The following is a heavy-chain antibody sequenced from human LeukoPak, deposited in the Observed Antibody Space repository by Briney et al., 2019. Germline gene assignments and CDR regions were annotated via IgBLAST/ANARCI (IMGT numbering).Heavy chain of an antibody. CDR2: ISSDSRTI. D-gene: IGHD3-10*01. V-gene: IGHV3-48*02. CDR1: GFTFSSER. Sequence: SGRSLSPSCAATGFTFSSERMKCARQAPGKGLEWVSYISSDSRTIYYADSVKVRFTISRDTAKNSLYLQMKSLRDEDKAVYYCARYGSGSSYITKYFDYWGQGTLVTVSS. J-gene: IGHJ4*02. CDR3: ARYGSGSSYITKYFDY.